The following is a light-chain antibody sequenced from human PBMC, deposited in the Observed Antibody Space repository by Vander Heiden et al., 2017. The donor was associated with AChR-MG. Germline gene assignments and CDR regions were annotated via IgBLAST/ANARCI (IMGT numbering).Light chain of an antibody. CDR2: DAS. V-gene: IGKV3-11*01. CDR3: QQRSNWPWT. Sequence: ELLLTQWPANLSWAQGERATLACRARQSVSSYLAWYQQKPGQAPRLLIYDASNRATGIPARFSGSGSGTDFTLTISSLEPEDFAVYYCQQRSNWPWTFGQGTKVEIK. CDR1: QSVSSY. J-gene: IGKJ1*01.